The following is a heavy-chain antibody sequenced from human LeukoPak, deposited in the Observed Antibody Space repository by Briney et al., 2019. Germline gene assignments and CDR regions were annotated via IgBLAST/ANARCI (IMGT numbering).Heavy chain of an antibody. J-gene: IGHJ4*02. V-gene: IGHV1-18*01. CDR2: ISAYNDNT. CDR1: GYTFSTYG. D-gene: IGHD6-19*01. CDR3: ARDPPHSSGPNSPCFEY. Sequence: GASVKVSCKASGYTFSTYGISWVRQAPGQGREWMGWISAYNDNTEYAQKFQGRVTVTTDTSTSTAYLELRSLRSDDTAVYYCARDPPHSSGPNSPCFEYWGQGTLVTVSS.